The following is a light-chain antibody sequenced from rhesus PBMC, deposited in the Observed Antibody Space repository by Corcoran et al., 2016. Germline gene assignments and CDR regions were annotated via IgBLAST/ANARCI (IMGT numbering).Light chain of an antibody. V-gene: IGKV1-28*02. CDR1: QGISSY. Sequence: DIQMTQSPSSLSASVGDTVTITCRASQGISSYVTWFPQKPGKAPKLLIYDASSLGSWVPSRFSGSGSGTDCTLTIRSLQPEDFATYYCLQHNRFPLTFGGGTKVEIK. J-gene: IGKJ4*01. CDR2: DAS. CDR3: LQHNRFPLT.